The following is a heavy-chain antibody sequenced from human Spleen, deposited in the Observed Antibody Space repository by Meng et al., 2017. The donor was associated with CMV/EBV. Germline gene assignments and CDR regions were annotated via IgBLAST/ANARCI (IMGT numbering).Heavy chain of an antibody. CDR3: ARAGISGYYFDY. V-gene: IGHV1-8*03. J-gene: IGHJ4*02. D-gene: IGHD1-14*01. Sequence: ASVKVSCKASGYTFTSYDINWVRQATGQGLEWMGWMNPNSGNTGYAQKFQGRVTITRNTSISTAYMEPSSLRSEDTAVYYCARAGISGYYFDYWGQGTLVTVSS. CDR1: GYTFTSYD. CDR2: MNPNSGNT.